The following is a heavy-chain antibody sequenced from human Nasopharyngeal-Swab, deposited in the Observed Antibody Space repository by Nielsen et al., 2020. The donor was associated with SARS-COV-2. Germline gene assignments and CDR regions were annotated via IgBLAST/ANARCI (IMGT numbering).Heavy chain of an antibody. CDR3: AREYNGNYWFDP. CDR2: VTPSSGAT. Sequence: ASVKVSCKASGYTFTNYHMYWVRQAPGLGLEWIGIVTPSSGATSYSQQFRGRVTMTGDTSTTTVYMELSSLRSEDTAVYYCAREYNGNYWFDPWGQGTLVTVSS. CDR1: GYTFTNYH. D-gene: IGHD1-26*01. J-gene: IGHJ5*02. V-gene: IGHV1-46*01.